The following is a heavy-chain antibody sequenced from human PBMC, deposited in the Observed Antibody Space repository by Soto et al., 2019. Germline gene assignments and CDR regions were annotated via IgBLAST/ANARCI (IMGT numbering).Heavy chain of an antibody. J-gene: IGHJ4*02. V-gene: IGHV3-30*18. Sequence: QVQLVESGGGVVQPGRSLRLSCAASGFTFSNYDMHWVRQAPGKGLEWVTLISYDGSDKYYADSVKGRFAISRDNSKNTLYLQMNSLTTEDTDVYYCAKGSTSLDYWGQGTLVTVSS. CDR3: AKGSTSLDY. D-gene: IGHD3-16*01. CDR2: ISYDGSDK. CDR1: GFTFSNYD.